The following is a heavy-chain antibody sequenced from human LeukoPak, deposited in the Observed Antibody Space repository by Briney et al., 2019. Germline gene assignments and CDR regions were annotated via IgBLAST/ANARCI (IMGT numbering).Heavy chain of an antibody. Sequence: GASVKVSCKASGYTFTSYGISWVRQAPGQGLEWMGWISAYNGNTNYAQKLQGRVTMTTDTSTSTAYMELRSLGSDDTAVYYCARDFRRAAVAIASDYWGQGTLVTVSS. V-gene: IGHV1-18*01. CDR1: GYTFTSYG. CDR3: ARDFRRAAVAIASDY. CDR2: ISAYNGNT. J-gene: IGHJ4*02. D-gene: IGHD6-19*01.